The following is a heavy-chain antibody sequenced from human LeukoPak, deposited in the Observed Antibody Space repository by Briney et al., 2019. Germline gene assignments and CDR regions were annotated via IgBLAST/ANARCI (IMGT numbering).Heavy chain of an antibody. D-gene: IGHD3-3*02. J-gene: IGHJ4*02. CDR1: GFAFSTYW. V-gene: IGHV3-7*03. Sequence: GGSLRLSCSASGFAFSTYWMSWVRQAPGKGLEWVANMRRDGNEIYYLDSVRGRFTISRDNAKNSLYLQMNSLRAEDTAVYYCARDHSAFGTTFLLSYWGQGTLVTVSS. CDR2: MRRDGNEI. CDR3: ARDHSAFGTTFLLSY.